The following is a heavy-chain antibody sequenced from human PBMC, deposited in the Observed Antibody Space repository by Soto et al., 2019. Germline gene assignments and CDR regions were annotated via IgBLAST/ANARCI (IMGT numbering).Heavy chain of an antibody. V-gene: IGHV3-30*18. D-gene: IGHD1-26*01. CDR2: ISYDGSNK. CDR1: GFTFNTYG. J-gene: IGHJ4*02. Sequence: LRLSCAASGFTFNTYGMHWVRQAPGKGLEWVAAISYDGSNKYYADSVKGRFTISRDNSKNTLHLQTNSVRAEDTALYYCAKAQRGSGTHFDYWGQGTLVTVSS. CDR3: AKAQRGSGTHFDY.